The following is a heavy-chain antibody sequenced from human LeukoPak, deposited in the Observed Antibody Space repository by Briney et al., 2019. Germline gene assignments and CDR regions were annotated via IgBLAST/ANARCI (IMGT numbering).Heavy chain of an antibody. Sequence: ASVKVSCTASGYPFSSFDLNWLRQASGQGLEWLGWLNPNSGNTGYAPKFQGRVTMTRDTSISTAYMELSSLTSEDTAVYYCARSLELTTKVIDYWGQGTLVTVSS. CDR1: GYPFSSFD. D-gene: IGHD4-11*01. V-gene: IGHV1-8*01. CDR3: ARSLELTTKVIDY. CDR2: LNPNSGNT. J-gene: IGHJ4*02.